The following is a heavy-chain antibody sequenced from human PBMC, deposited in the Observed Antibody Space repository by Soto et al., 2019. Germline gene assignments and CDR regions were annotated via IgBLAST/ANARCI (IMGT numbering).Heavy chain of an antibody. CDR3: ARDMVRGVQPPSGLDY. CDR1: GGTFSSYA. V-gene: IGHV1-69*13. CDR2: IIPIFGTA. Sequence: SVKVSCKASGGTFSSYAISWVRRAPGQGLEWMGGIIPIFGTANYAQKFQGRVTITADESTSTAYMELSSLRSEDTAVYYCARDMVRGVQPPSGLDYWGQGTLVTVSS. D-gene: IGHD3-10*01. J-gene: IGHJ4*02.